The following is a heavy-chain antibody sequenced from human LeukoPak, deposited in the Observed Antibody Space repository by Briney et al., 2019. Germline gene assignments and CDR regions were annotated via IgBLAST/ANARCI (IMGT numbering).Heavy chain of an antibody. Sequence: SVKVSCKASGGTFSSYAISWVRQAPGQGLEWMGGIIPIFGTANYAQKFQGRVTITADKSTSTAYMELSSLRSEDTAVYYCARDVGGGNDYYYYYMDVWGKGTTVTVSS. CDR2: IIPIFGTA. CDR1: GGTFSSYA. CDR3: ARDVGGGNDYYYYYMDV. D-gene: IGHD4-23*01. J-gene: IGHJ6*03. V-gene: IGHV1-69*06.